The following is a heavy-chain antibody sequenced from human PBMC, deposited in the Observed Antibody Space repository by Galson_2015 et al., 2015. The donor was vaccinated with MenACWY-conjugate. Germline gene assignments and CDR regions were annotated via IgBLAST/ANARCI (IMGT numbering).Heavy chain of an antibody. D-gene: IGHD6-19*01. CDR3: TTYRSGWN. CDR1: GFTFINYA. Sequence: SLRLSCAASGFTFINYAMSWVRQAPGKGLEWVSVIKSKADGGSADYAAPVEGRFTISREDSKNTLYLQMNSLKSEDTAIYYCTTYRSGWNWGQGPLVTVSS. CDR2: IKSKADGGSA. J-gene: IGHJ4*02. V-gene: IGHV3-15*01.